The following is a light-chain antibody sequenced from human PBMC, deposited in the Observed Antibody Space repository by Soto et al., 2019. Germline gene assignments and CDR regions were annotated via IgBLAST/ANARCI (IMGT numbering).Light chain of an antibody. J-gene: IGLJ1*01. V-gene: IGLV1-44*01. CDR2: SSN. CDR3: AAWDDSLNGYYV. CDR1: SSNIGSNN. Sequence: QSALTQPPSASGTPGQRVTISCSGSSSNIGSNNVNWYQQLPGTAPKLLIYSSNQRPSGVPDRFSGSKSGTSASLAISGLQSADEADYYCAAWDDSLNGYYVFGTGTRSPS.